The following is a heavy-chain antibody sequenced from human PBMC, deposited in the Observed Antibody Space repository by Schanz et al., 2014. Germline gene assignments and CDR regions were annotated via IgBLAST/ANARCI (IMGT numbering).Heavy chain of an antibody. Sequence: EVHLLESGGGLVPPGGSLRLSCAASGFNFSDYAMCWVRQAPGKGLEWVSAISGGGGTTYYTDSVKGRFTISRDNSKSTLYLQMNSLRAEDTALYYCAKGRFGELSAFDIWGQGTMVTVSS. CDR2: ISGGGGTT. V-gene: IGHV3-23*01. D-gene: IGHD3-10*01. J-gene: IGHJ3*02. CDR3: AKGRFGELSAFDI. CDR1: GFNFSDYA.